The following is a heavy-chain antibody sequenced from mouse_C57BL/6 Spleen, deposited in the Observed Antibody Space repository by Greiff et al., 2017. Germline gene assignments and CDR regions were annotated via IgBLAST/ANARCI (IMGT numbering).Heavy chain of an antibody. CDR2: IDPSDSYT. J-gene: IGHJ2*01. V-gene: IGHV1-50*01. Sequence: QVQLQQPGAELVKPGASVKLSCKASGYTFTSYWLQWVKQRPGQGLEWIGEIDPSDSYTNYNQKFKGKATLTVDTSSSTAYMQLSSLTSEDSAVYYCARRDYYGSRAGYFDYWGQGTTLTVSS. CDR3: ARRDYYGSRAGYFDY. D-gene: IGHD1-1*01. CDR1: GYTFTSYW.